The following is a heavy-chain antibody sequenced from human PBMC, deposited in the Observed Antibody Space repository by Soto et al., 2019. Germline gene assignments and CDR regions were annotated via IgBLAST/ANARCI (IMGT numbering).Heavy chain of an antibody. CDR3: GKERRGSGWSVCNF. D-gene: IGHD6-19*01. J-gene: IGHJ4*02. CDR2: ISGNGDSA. CDR1: GFTFRDYA. Sequence: VPLLESGGGLVQPGGSLRLSCAASGFTFRDYAMNWVRLSPGKGLEWVSDISGNGDSARHADSVKGRFTISRDNSRNTLYLQMNSLRVDDTAVYYCGKERRGSGWSVCNFWGQGTLVTVSS. V-gene: IGHV3-23*01.